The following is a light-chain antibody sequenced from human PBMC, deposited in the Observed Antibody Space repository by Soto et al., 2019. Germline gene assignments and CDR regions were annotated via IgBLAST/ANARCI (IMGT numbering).Light chain of an antibody. CDR1: NSNIGINS. CDR3: AVWHESRNAFFV. Sequence: QSVLTQPPSASGTPGQRVTISCSGSNSNIGINSVSWYQQLPGTAPKLLIYTNNQRPSAGPDRFSGSKSGTSASLAIIGLQYEDEADYYCAVWHESRNAFFVFATAPKVTVX. CDR2: TNN. J-gene: IGLJ1*01. V-gene: IGLV1-44*01.